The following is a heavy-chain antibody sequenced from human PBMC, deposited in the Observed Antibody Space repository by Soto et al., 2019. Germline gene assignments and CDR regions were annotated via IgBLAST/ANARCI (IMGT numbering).Heavy chain of an antibody. J-gene: IGHJ6*02. CDR3: AGFGELLTPHYYYYYGMDV. V-gene: IGHV4-39*01. CDR2: IYYSGST. CDR1: GGSISSSSYY. D-gene: IGHD3-10*01. Sequence: QLQLQESGPGLVKPSETLSLTCTVSGGSISSSSYYWGWIRQPPGKGLEWIGSIYYSGSTYYNPSLKSRVTISVDTSKNQFSLKLSSVTAADTAVYYCAGFGELLTPHYYYYYGMDVWGQGTTVTVSS.